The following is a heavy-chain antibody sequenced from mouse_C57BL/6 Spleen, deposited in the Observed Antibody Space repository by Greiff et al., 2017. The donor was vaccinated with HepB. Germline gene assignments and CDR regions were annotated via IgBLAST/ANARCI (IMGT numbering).Heavy chain of an antibody. Sequence: VQLQESGPELVKPGASVKISCKASGYSFTSYYIHWVKQRPGQGLEWIGWIYPGSGNTKYNEKFKGKATLTADTSSSTAYMQLSSLTSEDSAVYYCSRWGYYGSSQYYYAMDYWGQGTSVTVSS. CDR2: IYPGSGNT. V-gene: IGHV1-66*01. CDR1: GYSFTSYY. D-gene: IGHD1-1*01. CDR3: SRWGYYGSSQYYYAMDY. J-gene: IGHJ4*01.